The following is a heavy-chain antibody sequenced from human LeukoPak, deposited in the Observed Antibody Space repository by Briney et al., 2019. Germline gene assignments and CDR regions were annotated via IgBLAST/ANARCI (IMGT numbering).Heavy chain of an antibody. D-gene: IGHD3-16*01. CDR2: ISAYNGNT. Sequence: ASVKVSCKASGYTFTSYGISWVRQAPGQGLEWMGWISAYNGNTNYAQKLQGRVTMTTDTSTSTAYMELRSLRSDDTAVYYCARDSQLMITFGGVTAPGFDYWGQGTLVTVSS. CDR3: ARDSQLMITFGGVTAPGFDY. V-gene: IGHV1-18*04. J-gene: IGHJ4*02. CDR1: GYTFTSYG.